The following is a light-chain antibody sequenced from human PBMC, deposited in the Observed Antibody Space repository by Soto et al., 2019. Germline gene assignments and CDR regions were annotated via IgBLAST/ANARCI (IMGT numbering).Light chain of an antibody. J-gene: IGKJ5*01. CDR2: GAS. CDR1: QTVFSNY. Sequence: EIVLPQSPGTLSLSPGARAPLSCRATQTVFSNYIGWYQQKPGQAPRRLIFGASIRATGIPDRFSGSGSGTDFTLTISGLEPEEFAVYYCKQYGSSPSTVGQGTRLEIK. CDR3: KQYGSSPST. V-gene: IGKV3-20*01.